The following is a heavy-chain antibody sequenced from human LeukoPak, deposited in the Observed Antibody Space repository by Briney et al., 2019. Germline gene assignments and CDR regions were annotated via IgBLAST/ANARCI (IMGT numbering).Heavy chain of an antibody. CDR3: ARGRCSSTSCYSDY. CDR1: GGAFSSYA. D-gene: IGHD2-2*01. J-gene: IGHJ4*02. Sequence: SVKVSCKASGGAFSSYAISWVRQAPGQGLEWMGGIIPMFGTAKYAQKFQGRVTITADESTSTAYMELSSLRSEDTAVYYCARGRCSSTSCYSDYWGQGTLVTVSS. CDR2: IIPMFGTA. V-gene: IGHV1-69*01.